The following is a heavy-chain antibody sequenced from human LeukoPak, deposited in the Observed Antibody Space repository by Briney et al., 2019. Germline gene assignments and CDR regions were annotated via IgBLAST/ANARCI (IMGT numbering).Heavy chain of an antibody. CDR1: GFTFSSYS. D-gene: IGHD6-6*01. J-gene: IGHJ4*02. Sequence: PGGSLRLSCAASGFTFSSYSMNWVRQAPGKGLEWVSSVSRSSSYIYYADSVKGRFTISRDNAKNSLYLQMNSLRAEDTAVYYCASRGQYSSSPFDYWGQGTLVTVSS. CDR2: VSRSSSYI. CDR3: ASRGQYSSSPFDY. V-gene: IGHV3-21*01.